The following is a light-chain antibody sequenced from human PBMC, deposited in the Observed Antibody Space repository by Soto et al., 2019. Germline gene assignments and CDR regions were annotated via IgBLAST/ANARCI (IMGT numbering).Light chain of an antibody. J-gene: IGLJ3*02. V-gene: IGLV2-23*01. CDR2: EGN. CDR3: CSYAGTSTWV. CDR1: SNDVGGYNL. Sequence: QSVLTQPASVSGSPGQSVTISCTGTSNDVGGYNLVSWYQQDPGKAPKLMIYEGNKRPSGVSDRFSGSRSGNAASLTISGLRAEDEADYYCCSYAGTSTWVFGGGTKLTVL.